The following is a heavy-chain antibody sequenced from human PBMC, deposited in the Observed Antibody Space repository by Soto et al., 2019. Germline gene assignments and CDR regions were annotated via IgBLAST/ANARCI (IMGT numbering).Heavy chain of an antibody. CDR1: GFTFGSYA. CDR3: AKALSTVVRGSLDY. Sequence: PGGSLRLSCAASGFTFGSYAVSWVRQAPGKGLEWVSAISGSGGSTYYADSVKGRFTISRDNSKNTLYLQMNSLRAEDTAVYYCAKALSTVVRGSLDYWGQGTLVTVSS. V-gene: IGHV3-23*01. J-gene: IGHJ4*02. D-gene: IGHD4-17*01. CDR2: ISGSGGST.